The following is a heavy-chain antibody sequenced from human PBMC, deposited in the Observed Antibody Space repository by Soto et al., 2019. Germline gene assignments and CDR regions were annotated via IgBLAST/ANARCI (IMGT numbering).Heavy chain of an antibody. CDR1: GFTFSSYA. Sequence: GGSLRLSCAASGFTFSSYAMSWVRQAPGKGLEWVSAISGSGGSTYYADSVKGRFTISRDNSKNTLYLQMNSLRAEDTAVYYCAKEYFEGSGWEGYFQHWGQGTLVTVSS. J-gene: IGHJ1*01. D-gene: IGHD6-19*01. CDR3: AKEYFEGSGWEGYFQH. CDR2: ISGSGGST. V-gene: IGHV3-23*01.